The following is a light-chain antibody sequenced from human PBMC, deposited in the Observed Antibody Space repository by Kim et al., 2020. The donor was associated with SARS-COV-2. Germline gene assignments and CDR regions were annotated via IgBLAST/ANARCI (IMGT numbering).Light chain of an antibody. Sequence: DIQMTQSPTSLTTSVGDRVTITCRASQDIGDYLNWYQFKPGKAPKLLINDASTLQPGVPPRFSGSGSGTEFTFAISSLQPEDIATYYCQQSHDVPVTFGQGTRLEIK. J-gene: IGKJ5*01. CDR2: DAS. CDR3: QQSHDVPVT. CDR1: QDIGDY. V-gene: IGKV1-33*01.